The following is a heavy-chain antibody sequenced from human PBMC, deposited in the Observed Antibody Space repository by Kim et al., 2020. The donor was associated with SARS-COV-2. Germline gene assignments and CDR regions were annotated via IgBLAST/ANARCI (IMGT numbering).Heavy chain of an antibody. J-gene: IGHJ4*02. V-gene: IGHV3-23*01. CDR3: AKDPGVIPSHYFDF. Sequence: YADSVRGRSTISRDNSKNTLYLQMNSMRAEDTAVYYCAKDPGVIPSHYFDFWGQGVLVTVSS. D-gene: IGHD3-10*01.